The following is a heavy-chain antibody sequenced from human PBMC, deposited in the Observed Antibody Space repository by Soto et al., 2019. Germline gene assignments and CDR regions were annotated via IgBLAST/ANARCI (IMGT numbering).Heavy chain of an antibody. J-gene: IGHJ6*02. V-gene: IGHV3-30-3*01. D-gene: IGHD3-3*01. CDR2: ISYDGSNK. CDR3: AKVEEMEYYYYYGMDV. CDR1: GFTFSSYA. Sequence: GGSLRLSCAASGFTFSSYAMHWVRQAPGKGLEWVAVISYDGSNKYYADSVKGRFTISRDNSKNTLYLQVNSLRAEDTAVYYCAKVEEMEYYYYYGMDVWGQGTTVTVSS.